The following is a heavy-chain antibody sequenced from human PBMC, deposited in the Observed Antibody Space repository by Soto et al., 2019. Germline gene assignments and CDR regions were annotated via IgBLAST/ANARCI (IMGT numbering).Heavy chain of an antibody. J-gene: IGHJ4*01. CDR1: GFTFDDYA. D-gene: IGHD3-10*02. V-gene: IGHV3-9*01. CDR2: ISWNSGSI. Sequence: EVQLVESGGGLVQPGRSLRLSCAASGFTFDDYAMHWVRQAPGKGLEWVSGISWNSGSIGYADSVKGRFTISRDNAKNGLSLQITSLRAGETALYYCAKGRGGDKDTYYYVAFWGHGTLFTVSS. CDR3: AKGRGGDKDTYYYVAF.